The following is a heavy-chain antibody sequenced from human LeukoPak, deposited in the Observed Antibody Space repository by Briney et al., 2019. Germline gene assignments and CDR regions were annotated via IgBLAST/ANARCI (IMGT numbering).Heavy chain of an antibody. D-gene: IGHD2-15*01. V-gene: IGHV1-69*01. CDR2: IVPIIGTA. CDR3: ARDQRPSCLGGICYSGDY. J-gene: IGHJ4*02. Sequence: ASVKVSCKASGGTFHSYIVTWVRQAPGQPLEWRGGIVPIIGTANYAQKFQGKVTITADDSTSTAYMELRSLRSEDTAIYYCARDQRPSCLGGICYSGDYWGQGTLVTVTS. CDR1: GGTFHSYI.